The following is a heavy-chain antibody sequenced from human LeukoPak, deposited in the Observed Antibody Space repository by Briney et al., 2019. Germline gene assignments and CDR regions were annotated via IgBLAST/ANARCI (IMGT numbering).Heavy chain of an antibody. D-gene: IGHD4-11*01. J-gene: IGHJ3*02. Sequence: SETLSLTCTVSGGSISNYYWSWIRQPAGKGLEWIGRIYASGSSDYNPSLKSRVTMSVDTSKNQFSLKLTSLTAADTAVYYCARGVTRDFDIWGQGTMVIVSS. V-gene: IGHV4-4*07. CDR3: ARGVTRDFDI. CDR1: GGSISNYY. CDR2: IYASGSS.